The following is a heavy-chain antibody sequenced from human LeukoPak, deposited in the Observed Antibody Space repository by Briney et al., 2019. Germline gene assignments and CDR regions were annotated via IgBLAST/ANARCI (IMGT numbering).Heavy chain of an antibody. CDR1: GYTFTSYD. CDR3: ARAMVRGVIPYYMDV. Sequence: ASVKVSCKASGYTFTSYDINWVRQATGQGLEWMGWMNPNSGNTGYAQKFQGRVTMTRNTSISTAYMELSRLRSDDTAVYYCARAMVRGVIPYYMDVWGKGTTVTISS. D-gene: IGHD3-10*01. J-gene: IGHJ6*03. CDR2: MNPNSGNT. V-gene: IGHV1-8*01.